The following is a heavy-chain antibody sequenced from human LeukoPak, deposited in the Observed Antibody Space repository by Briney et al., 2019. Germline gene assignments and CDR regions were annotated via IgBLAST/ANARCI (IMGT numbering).Heavy chain of an antibody. J-gene: IGHJ6*02. CDR1: GFTFTSSA. D-gene: IGHD6-19*01. Sequence: GASVKVSCKASGFTFTSSAVQWVRQARGQRLEWIGWIVVGSGNTNYAQKFQERVTITRDMSTSTAYMELSSLRSEDTAVYYCARSAVAGPDYYYGMDVWGQGATVTVSS. V-gene: IGHV1-58*01. CDR3: ARSAVAGPDYYYGMDV. CDR2: IVVGSGNT.